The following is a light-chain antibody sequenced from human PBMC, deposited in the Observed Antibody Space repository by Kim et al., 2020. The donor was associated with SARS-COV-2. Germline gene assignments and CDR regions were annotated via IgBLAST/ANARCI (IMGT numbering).Light chain of an antibody. V-gene: IGKV1-5*01. CDR1: ESISSW. CDR3: QQYYVYWT. CDR2: DAS. Sequence: ASIADRATITCRASESISSWLAWYQQKPGKAPNLLIYDASSLESGVPSRFSGSGSGTEFTLTISSLQPDDFATYYCQQYYVYWTFGQGTKVDIK. J-gene: IGKJ1*01.